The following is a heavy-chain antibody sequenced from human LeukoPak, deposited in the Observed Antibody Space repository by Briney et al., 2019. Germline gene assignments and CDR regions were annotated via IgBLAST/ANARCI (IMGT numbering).Heavy chain of an antibody. CDR3: ATVYGPAVAGHFDY. Sequence: ASVEVSCKVSGYTLTELSMHWVRQAPGKGLEWMGGFDPEDGETIYAQKFQGRVTMTEDTSTDTAYMELSSLRSEDTAVYYCATVYGPAVAGHFDYWGQGTLVTVSS. CDR1: GYTLTELS. CDR2: FDPEDGET. V-gene: IGHV1-24*01. J-gene: IGHJ4*02. D-gene: IGHD6-19*01.